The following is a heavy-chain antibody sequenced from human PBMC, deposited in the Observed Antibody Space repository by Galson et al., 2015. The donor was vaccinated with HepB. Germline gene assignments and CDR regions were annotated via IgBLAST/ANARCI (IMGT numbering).Heavy chain of an antibody. V-gene: IGHV3-48*03. CDR2: ISSSGSTI. J-gene: IGHJ4*02. D-gene: IGHD2-15*01. CDR3: AGDRYYSGGSGHK. Sequence: SLRLSCAASGFPFRSYELNWVRQAPGKGLEWVSYISSSGSTIYYADSVKGRFTISRDNAKNSLYLQMNSLRAEDTAVYDCAGDRYYSGGSGHKWGQGTLVTVSS. CDR1: GFPFRSYE.